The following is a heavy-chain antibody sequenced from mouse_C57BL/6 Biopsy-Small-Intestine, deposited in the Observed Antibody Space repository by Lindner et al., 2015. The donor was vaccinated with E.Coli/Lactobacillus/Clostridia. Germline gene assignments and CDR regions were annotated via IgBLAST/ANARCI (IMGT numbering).Heavy chain of an antibody. Sequence: VQLQESGAELVRPGASVKLSCTASGFNIKDYYMHWVKQRPEQGLEWIGRIDPEDGDTEYAPKFQGKATITADTSSNTAYLQLSSLTSEDTAVYYCARSSGYYAMDYWGQGTSVTVSS. D-gene: IGHD3-2*02. J-gene: IGHJ4*01. CDR3: ARSSGYYAMDY. CDR1: GFNIKDYY. CDR2: IDPEDGDT. V-gene: IGHV14-1*01.